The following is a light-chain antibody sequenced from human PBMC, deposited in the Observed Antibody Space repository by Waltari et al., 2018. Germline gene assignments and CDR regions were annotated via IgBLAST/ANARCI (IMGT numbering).Light chain of an antibody. J-gene: IGLJ1*01. CDR1: SSNLGSNP. CDR2: SNS. CDR3: ASWDDRLKGYF. V-gene: IGLV1-44*01. Sequence: QSVLTQPPSVSGAPGPRVPIPCSGSSSNLGSNPANLYQQLPGTAPKLLIHSNSERPSGVPGRFSGSRSGTTASLAIRGLQSEDEAHYFCASWDDRLKGYFFGIGTKVTVL.